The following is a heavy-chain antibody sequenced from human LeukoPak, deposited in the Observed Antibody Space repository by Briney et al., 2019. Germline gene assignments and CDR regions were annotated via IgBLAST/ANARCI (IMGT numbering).Heavy chain of an antibody. CDR3: AGGYGSGSYYKY. D-gene: IGHD3-10*01. CDR1: GGSFSGYY. J-gene: IGHJ4*02. CDR2: INKSGNT. V-gene: IGHV4-34*01. Sequence: SETLSLTCAVYGGSFSGYYWGWVRQPPGKGLEWIGEINKSGNTEHNPSVKGRVTISLDASKNQFSLKLSSVTAADTAVYYCAGGYGSGSYYKYWGQGTLVTVSS.